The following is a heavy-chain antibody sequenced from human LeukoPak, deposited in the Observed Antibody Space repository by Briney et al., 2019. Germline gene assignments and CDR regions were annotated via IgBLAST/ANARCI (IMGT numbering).Heavy chain of an antibody. V-gene: IGHV3-21*01. D-gene: IGHD1-26*01. J-gene: IGHJ3*02. Sequence: GGSLRLSCAASGFTFSSYSMNWVRQAPGKGLEWVSSISSSSSYIYYADSVKGRFTISRDNAKNSLYLQMNSLRAEDTAVYYCARVGGSYPRGAFDIWGQGTMVTVSS. CDR2: ISSSSSYI. CDR1: GFTFSSYS. CDR3: ARVGGSYPRGAFDI.